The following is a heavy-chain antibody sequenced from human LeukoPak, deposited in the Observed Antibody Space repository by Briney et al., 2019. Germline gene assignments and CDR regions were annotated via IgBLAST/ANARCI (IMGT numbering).Heavy chain of an antibody. V-gene: IGHV3-30*18. CDR3: AKGSYYDQIPESDY. D-gene: IGHD3-22*01. CDR1: GFSFSNYG. Sequence: GGSLRLSCVVSGFSFSNYGMHWVRQAPGKGLEWVAVISYDGSSKYYADSVKGRFTISRDNSKNTLYLQMNSLRAEDTAVYYCAKGSYYDQIPESDYWGQGTLVTVSS. CDR2: ISYDGSSK. J-gene: IGHJ4*02.